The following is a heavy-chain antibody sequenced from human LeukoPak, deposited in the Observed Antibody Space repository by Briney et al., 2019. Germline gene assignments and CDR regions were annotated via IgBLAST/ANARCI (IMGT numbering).Heavy chain of an antibody. Sequence: ASVKVSCKASGYTFTGYYMHWVRQAPGQGHEWMGRINPNSGGTNYAQKFQGRVTMTRDTSISTAYMELSRLRSDDTAVYYCARDRIMITFGGVIVFGYWGQGTLVTVSS. D-gene: IGHD3-16*02. J-gene: IGHJ4*02. V-gene: IGHV1-2*06. CDR3: ARDRIMITFGGVIVFGY. CDR1: GYTFTGYY. CDR2: INPNSGGT.